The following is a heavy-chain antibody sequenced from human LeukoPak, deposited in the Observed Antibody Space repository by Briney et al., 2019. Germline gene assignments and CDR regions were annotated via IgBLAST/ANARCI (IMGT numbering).Heavy chain of an antibody. CDR3: ARRGSGKYSSPFDY. Sequence: GGSLRLSCAASGFTFSSYWMSWVRHTPGKGLEWVANIKQDGSEKYYVDSVKGRFTISRDSAKNSLYLQMNSLRAEDTAVYYCARRGSGKYSSPFDYWGQGTLVTVSS. CDR2: IKQDGSEK. CDR1: GFTFSSYW. J-gene: IGHJ4*02. V-gene: IGHV3-7*01. D-gene: IGHD3-10*01.